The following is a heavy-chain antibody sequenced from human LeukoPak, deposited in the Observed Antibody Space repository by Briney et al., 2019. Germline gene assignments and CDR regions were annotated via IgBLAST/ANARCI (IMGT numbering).Heavy chain of an antibody. Sequence: SETLSPTCTVSGGSISSYYWSWIRQPPGKGLEWVGFIHQSGNANFNSSLKSRVTMSVDTSKNQFSLKLSSVTAADTAVYYCARRHSSSWATLEYWGQGTLVTVSS. D-gene: IGHD6-13*01. CDR3: ARRHSSSWATLEY. CDR2: IHQSGNA. CDR1: GGSISSYY. V-gene: IGHV4-59*08. J-gene: IGHJ4*02.